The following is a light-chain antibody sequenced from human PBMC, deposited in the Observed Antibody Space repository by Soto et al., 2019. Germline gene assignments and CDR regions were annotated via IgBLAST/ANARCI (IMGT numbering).Light chain of an antibody. V-gene: IGLV2-8*01. Sequence: QSALTQPPSASGSPGQSVTISCTGSSSDVGGYNYVSWYQQHPGKAPKVMIYEVSKRPSGVPDRFSGSKSGNTASLTVSGLQAEDEADYYCSSYAGGNNVVFGTGTKLTVL. CDR2: EVS. CDR1: SSDVGGYNY. CDR3: SSYAGGNNVV. J-gene: IGLJ1*01.